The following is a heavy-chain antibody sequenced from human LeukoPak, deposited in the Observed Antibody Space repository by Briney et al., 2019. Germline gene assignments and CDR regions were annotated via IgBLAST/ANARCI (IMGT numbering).Heavy chain of an antibody. CDR2: IYPGDSDT. J-gene: IGHJ3*02. V-gene: IGHV5-51*01. Sequence: GESLKISCKGSGYSFTSYWIGWARQMPGKGQEWMGIIYPGDSDTIYSPSFQGQVTISADKSISTAYLQWSSLQASDTAMYYCARRHCSGDSCYSGAFDIWGQGTMVTVSS. CDR3: ARRHCSGDSCYSGAFDI. CDR1: GYSFTSYW. D-gene: IGHD2-15*01.